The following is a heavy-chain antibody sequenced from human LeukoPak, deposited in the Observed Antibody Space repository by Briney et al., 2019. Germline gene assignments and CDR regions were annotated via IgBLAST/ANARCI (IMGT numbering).Heavy chain of an antibody. CDR3: TRVGMTTVAHFDY. CDR2: IRSKAYGGTT. J-gene: IGHJ4*02. V-gene: IGHV3-49*04. Sequence: GGSLRLSCAASGFTFSSYSMNWVRQAPGKGLEWVGFIRSKAYGGTTEYVASVKGRFTISRDDSKSIAYLQMNSLKTEDTAVYYCTRVGMTTVAHFDYWGQGTLVTVSS. CDR1: GFTFSSYS. D-gene: IGHD4-23*01.